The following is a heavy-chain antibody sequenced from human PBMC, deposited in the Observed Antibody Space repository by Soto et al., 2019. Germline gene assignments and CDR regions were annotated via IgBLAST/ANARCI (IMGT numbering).Heavy chain of an antibody. V-gene: IGHV4-61*01. CDR3: ARNYDSSGSHDY. D-gene: IGHD3-22*01. Sequence: ETLSLTCTVSGASVSSGSYYWSWIRQPPGKGLEWIGYVYYSGSTNYNPSLKSRVSISVDTSKNQFSLKLYSVTAADTAVYYCARNYDSSGSHDYWGQGTLVTVSS. CDR1: GASVSSGSYY. J-gene: IGHJ4*02. CDR2: VYYSGST.